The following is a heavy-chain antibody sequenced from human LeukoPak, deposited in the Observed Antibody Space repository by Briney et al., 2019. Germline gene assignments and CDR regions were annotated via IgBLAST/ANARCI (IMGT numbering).Heavy chain of an antibody. D-gene: IGHD3-3*01. J-gene: IGHJ3*02. CDR3: ARAPSYYDFWSGYRSDAFDT. Sequence: VASVKVSCKASGYTFTSYYMHWVRQAPGQGLEWMGIINPSGGSTSYAQKFQGRVTMTRDTSTSTVYMELSSLRSEDTAVYYCARAPSYYDFWSGYRSDAFDTWGQGTMVTVSS. CDR1: GYTFTSYY. V-gene: IGHV1-46*03. CDR2: INPSGGST.